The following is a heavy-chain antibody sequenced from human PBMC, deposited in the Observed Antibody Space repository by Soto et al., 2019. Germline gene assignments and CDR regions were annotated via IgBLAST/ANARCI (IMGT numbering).Heavy chain of an antibody. Sequence: PRLSCAASGFTFSSYSMNWVRQAPGKGLEWVSSISSSSSYIYYADSVKGRFTISRDNAKNSLYLQMNSLRAEDTAVYYCARSVVWFGELYYYYGMDVWGQGTTVTVSS. CDR2: ISSSSSYI. J-gene: IGHJ6*02. CDR1: GFTFSSYS. D-gene: IGHD3-10*01. V-gene: IGHV3-21*01. CDR3: ARSVVWFGELYYYYGMDV.